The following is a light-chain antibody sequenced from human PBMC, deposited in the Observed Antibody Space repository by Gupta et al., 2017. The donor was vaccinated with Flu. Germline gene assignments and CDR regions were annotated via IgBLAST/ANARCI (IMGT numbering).Light chain of an antibody. CDR3: QQSSSLPLA. CDR1: QHVSSW. J-gene: IGKJ4*01. CDR2: AAS. V-gene: IGKV1D-12*01. Sequence: DIQMTPSPSSVSASVGDRVTITCRASQHVSSWLAWYQQKPGKAPKLLIHAASRLGTGVPSRFSGSGSGTDFSLTITSLQPEDFATYSCQQSSSLPLAFGGGTKVESK.